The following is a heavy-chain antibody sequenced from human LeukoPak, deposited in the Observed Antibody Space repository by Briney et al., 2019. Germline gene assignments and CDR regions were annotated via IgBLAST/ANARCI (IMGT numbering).Heavy chain of an antibody. D-gene: IGHD3-16*01. CDR1: GGSISSYY. CDR3: ARLRLREQEVYFYYYGMDV. Sequence: SETLSLTCTVSGGSISSYYWSWIRQPPGKGLEWIGYIYYSGSTNYNPSLKSRVTISVDTSKNQFSLKLSSVTAADTAVYYGARLRLREQEVYFYYYGMDVWGQGTTVTVSS. J-gene: IGHJ6*02. V-gene: IGHV4-59*08. CDR2: IYYSGST.